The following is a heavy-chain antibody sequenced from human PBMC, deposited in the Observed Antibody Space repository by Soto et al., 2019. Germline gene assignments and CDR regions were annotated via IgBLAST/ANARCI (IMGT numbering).Heavy chain of an antibody. Sequence: ASVKVSCTASGYTFTSYGISWVRQAPGQGLEWMGWISAYNGNTNYAQKLQGRVTMTTDTSTSTAYMELRSLRSDDTAVYYCARARLGYDFWSGYSHYYYYMDVWGKGTTVTVSS. CDR2: ISAYNGNT. J-gene: IGHJ6*03. V-gene: IGHV1-18*01. CDR1: GYTFTSYG. CDR3: ARARLGYDFWSGYSHYYYYMDV. D-gene: IGHD3-3*01.